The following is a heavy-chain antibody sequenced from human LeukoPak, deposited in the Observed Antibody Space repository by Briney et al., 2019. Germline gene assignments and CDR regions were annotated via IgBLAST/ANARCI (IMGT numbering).Heavy chain of an antibody. CDR2: IYYSGST. D-gene: IGHD3-9*01. J-gene: IGHJ4*02. Sequence: SETLSLTCTVSGGSISSYYWSWIRQPPGKGLEWIGYIYYSGSTNYNPSLKSRVTISVDTSKNQFSLKLSSVTAADTAVYYCARRRYFDWYVDYWGQGTLVTVSS. CDR1: GGSISSYY. V-gene: IGHV4-59*01. CDR3: ARRRYFDWYVDY.